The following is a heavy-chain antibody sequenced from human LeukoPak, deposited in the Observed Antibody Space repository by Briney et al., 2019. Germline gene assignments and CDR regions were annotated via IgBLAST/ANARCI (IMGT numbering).Heavy chain of an antibody. CDR3: ARHLVFSRSDTATGIHPDY. D-gene: IGHD5-18*01. J-gene: IGHJ4*02. CDR2: IYPGDSDT. V-gene: IGHV5-51*01. Sequence: GESLKISCKGSGYSFTSYWIGWVRQMPGKGLEWMGIIYPGDSDTRYSASFQGQVTISADKSITTAYLQWSSLKASDTAMYYCARHLVFSRSDTATGIHPDYWGQGTLVTVSS. CDR1: GYSFTSYW.